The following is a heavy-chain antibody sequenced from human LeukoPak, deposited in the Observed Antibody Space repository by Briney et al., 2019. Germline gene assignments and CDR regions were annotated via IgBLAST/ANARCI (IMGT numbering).Heavy chain of an antibody. D-gene: IGHD6-6*01. CDR2: IYSGGST. Sequence: GGSLRLSCAASGFTDSSTYMSWVRQAAAKGLEGVSVIYSGGSTYYADSVKGRFTISRDNSKNTLYLQMNSLRAEDTAVYYCARDRLYSSSSEDYWGQGTLVTVSS. CDR1: GFTDSSTY. V-gene: IGHV3-53*01. J-gene: IGHJ4*02. CDR3: ARDRLYSSSSEDY.